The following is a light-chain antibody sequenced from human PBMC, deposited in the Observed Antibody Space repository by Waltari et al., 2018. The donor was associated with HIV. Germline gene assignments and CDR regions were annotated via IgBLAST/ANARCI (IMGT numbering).Light chain of an antibody. V-gene: IGLV3-27*01. J-gene: IGLJ3*02. CDR2: KDN. CDR3: YSAADNMGV. CDR1: VLAKSY. Sequence: SYVLTQPPSVSVSPGQTTRITCSGDVLAKSYARWFQQKPGQAPVVMIYKDNERPSGIPERFSGSSSGTTVTLTISGAQIEDEADYYCYSAADNMGVFGGGTKLTVL.